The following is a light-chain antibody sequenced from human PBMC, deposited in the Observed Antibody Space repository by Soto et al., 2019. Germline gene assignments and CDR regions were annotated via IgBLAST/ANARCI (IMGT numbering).Light chain of an antibody. J-gene: IGKJ1*01. Sequence: EILLTQSPATMSLSPGERATLSCRASQSVSRSLVWYQQKPGQAPRLIVYGAVNRVSGVPGRFSASGSGTDFSLTISGLEPEDFAVYYCQQSGRSPLTFGQGTKVEV. CDR3: QQSGRSPLT. CDR2: GAV. CDR1: QSVSRSL. V-gene: IGKV3-20*01.